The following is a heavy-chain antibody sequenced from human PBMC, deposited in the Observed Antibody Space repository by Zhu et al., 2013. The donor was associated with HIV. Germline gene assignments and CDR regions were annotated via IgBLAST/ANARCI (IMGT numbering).Heavy chain of an antibody. V-gene: IGHV3-21*06. CDR3: ARARAVIYKYNSRSSGSDFDY. CDR2: ISANGYI. CDR1: GFSFSSHT. D-gene: IGHD3-22*01. J-gene: IGHJ4*02. Sequence: EVQLVESGGGVVQPGRSLRISCAASGFSFSSHTVNWVRQAPGKGLEWVSSISANGYIHYADSVKDRFTISRDNAKNSVDLQMNSLRAEDTAVYYCARARAVIYKYNSRSSGSDFDYWGQGTLVSISS.